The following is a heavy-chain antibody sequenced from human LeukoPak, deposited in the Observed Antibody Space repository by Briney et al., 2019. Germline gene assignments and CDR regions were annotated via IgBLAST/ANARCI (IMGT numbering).Heavy chain of an antibody. CDR3: AKLRTYHYGSGSCDY. J-gene: IGHJ4*02. CDR2: ISGSGGST. D-gene: IGHD3-10*01. V-gene: IGHV3-23*01. CDR1: GFTFSSYG. Sequence: GGSLRLSCAASGFTFSSYGMSWVRQAPGKGLEWVSAISGSGGSTYYADSVKGRFTISRDNSKNTLYLQMNSLRAEDTAVYYCAKLRTYHYGSGSCDYWGQGTLVTVSS.